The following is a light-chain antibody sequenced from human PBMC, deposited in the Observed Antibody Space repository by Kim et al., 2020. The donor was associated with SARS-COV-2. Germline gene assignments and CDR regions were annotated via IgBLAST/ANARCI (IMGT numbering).Light chain of an antibody. CDR1: SSNIGSNT. CDR2: SNN. Sequence: ELTQPPSASGTPGQRVTISCSGSSSNIGSNTVNWYQQLPKTAPKLLIYSNNQRPSGVPDRFSGSKSGTSASLAISGLQSEDEADYYCAAWDDSLNGQVFGGGTQLTVL. J-gene: IGLJ2*01. CDR3: AAWDDSLNGQV. V-gene: IGLV1-44*01.